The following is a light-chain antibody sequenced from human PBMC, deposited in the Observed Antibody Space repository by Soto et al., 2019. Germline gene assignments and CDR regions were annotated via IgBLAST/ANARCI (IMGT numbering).Light chain of an antibody. J-gene: IGKJ1*01. Sequence: EIVMTQSPGTLSLSPGEGATLSCRASQSVRGSYLAWYRQRPGQAPRLLIYGASNRATGIPDRFSGSGSGTDFTLTISRLEPEDFAVYYCQQYGSSGTFGQGTKVDIK. CDR3: QQYGSSGT. CDR2: GAS. CDR1: QSVRGSY. V-gene: IGKV3-20*01.